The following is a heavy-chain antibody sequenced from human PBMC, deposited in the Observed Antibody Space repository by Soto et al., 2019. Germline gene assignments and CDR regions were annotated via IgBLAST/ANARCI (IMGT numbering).Heavy chain of an antibody. CDR3: AKDSKRQVPTTRSGYYYYYYMDV. J-gene: IGHJ6*03. Sequence: GGSLRLSCAASGFTFSSYGMHWVRQAPGKGLEWVAVISYDGSNKYYADSVKGRFTISRDNSKNTLYLQMNSLRAEDTAVYYCAKDSKRQVPTTRSGYYYYYYMDVWGKGTTVTVSS. V-gene: IGHV3-30*18. CDR1: GFTFSSYG. D-gene: IGHD4-17*01. CDR2: ISYDGSNK.